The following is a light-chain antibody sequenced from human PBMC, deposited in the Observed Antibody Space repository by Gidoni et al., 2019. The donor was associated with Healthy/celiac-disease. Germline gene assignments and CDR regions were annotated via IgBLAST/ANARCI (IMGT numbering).Light chain of an antibody. J-gene: IGKJ4*01. Sequence: IQLTQSPSSLSASVGDRVTITCRASQGISSYLAWYQQKPGKAPKLLIYAAYTLQSGVPSRCSGSGSGADFTLTSSRQQPDDFANYYRQQLNSYPRTFGGGTKVEIK. CDR2: AAY. V-gene: IGKV1-9*01. CDR3: QQLNSYPRT. CDR1: QGISSY.